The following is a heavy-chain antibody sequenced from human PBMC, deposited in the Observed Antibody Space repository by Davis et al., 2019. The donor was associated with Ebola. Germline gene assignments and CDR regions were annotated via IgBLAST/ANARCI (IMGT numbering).Heavy chain of an antibody. Sequence: PGGSLRLSCAASGFTFSSYAMRWVRQAPGKGLEWVSAISGSGGSTYYADSEKGRFTISRDNSKNTLYLQMNSLRAEDTAIYYCAKDKNYDFWIGYPHDAFDIWGQGTMVTVSS. V-gene: IGHV3-23*01. D-gene: IGHD3-3*01. CDR3: AKDKNYDFWIGYPHDAFDI. J-gene: IGHJ3*02. CDR2: ISGSGGST. CDR1: GFTFSSYA.